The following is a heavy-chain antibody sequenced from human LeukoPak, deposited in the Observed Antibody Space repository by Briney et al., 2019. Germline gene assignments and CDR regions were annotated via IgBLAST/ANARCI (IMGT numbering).Heavy chain of an antibody. Sequence: LETLSLTCTVSGGSISSSTYYWGWIRQPPGKGLEWIGSIYYSGSTYYNPSLKSRVTISVDTSKNQFSLKLRSVAAADTAVYYCATAPRYSTSWFARGWFDPWGQGTLVTVSS. V-gene: IGHV4-39*01. J-gene: IGHJ5*02. CDR1: GGSISSSTYY. D-gene: IGHD6-13*01. CDR2: IYYSGST. CDR3: ATAPRYSTSWFARGWFDP.